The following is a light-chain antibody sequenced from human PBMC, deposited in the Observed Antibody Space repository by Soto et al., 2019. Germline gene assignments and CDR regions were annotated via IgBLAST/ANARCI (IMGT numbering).Light chain of an antibody. J-gene: IGKJ4*01. V-gene: IGKV3-20*01. Sequence: EIVLTQSPGTLSLSPGERATLSCRASQSVSSSYLAWYQQKPGQAPRLLIYGASSRATGIPDRVSGSGSGTDFTLTISRLEPEDSAVYYCQQAGSSPLTFGGGTKVEIK. CDR1: QSVSSSY. CDR3: QQAGSSPLT. CDR2: GAS.